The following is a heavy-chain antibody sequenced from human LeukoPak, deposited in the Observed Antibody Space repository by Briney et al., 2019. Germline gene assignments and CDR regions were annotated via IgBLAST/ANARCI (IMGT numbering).Heavy chain of an antibody. D-gene: IGHD3-9*01. J-gene: IGHJ4*02. Sequence: SETLSLTCAVYGGSFSGYYWSWIRQPPGKGLEWIGEINHSGSTNYNPSLKSRVTISVDTSKNQFSLKLSSVTAANTAVYYCARGSKRYFDWLLSRGTTDYWGQGTLVSVSS. CDR2: INHSGST. CDR3: ARGSKRYFDWLLSRGTTDY. V-gene: IGHV4-34*01. CDR1: GGSFSGYY.